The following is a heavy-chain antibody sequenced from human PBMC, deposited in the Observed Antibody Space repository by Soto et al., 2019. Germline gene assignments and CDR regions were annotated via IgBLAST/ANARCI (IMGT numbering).Heavy chain of an antibody. D-gene: IGHD6-13*01. CDR3: ARDPPGIAAAGVGG. J-gene: IGHJ4*02. V-gene: IGHV3-53*01. CDR1: GVTVSNNY. Sequence: GGSLRLSCAASGVTVSNNYMRWVRQAPGKGLEWVSLIYSGGDTHYADSVKGRFTISRDSSRNTLYLEMNSLRAEDTAVYYCARDPPGIAAAGVGGWGQGTLVTVSS. CDR2: IYSGGDT.